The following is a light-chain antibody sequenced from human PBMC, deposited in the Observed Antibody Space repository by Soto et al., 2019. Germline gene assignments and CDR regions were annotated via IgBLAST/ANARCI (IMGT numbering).Light chain of an antibody. J-gene: IGLJ1*01. V-gene: IGLV2-14*03. CDR2: DVT. CDR1: SSDVGGYNY. CDR3: SSYTSSSARKYV. Sequence: QSALTQPASVSGSPGQSITISCTGASSDVGGYNYVSWYQQHPGKAPKVMIYDVTNRPSGVSSRFSGSKSGNTASLTISGLQAEDEAYYYCSSYTSSSARKYVFGTGTKVTVL.